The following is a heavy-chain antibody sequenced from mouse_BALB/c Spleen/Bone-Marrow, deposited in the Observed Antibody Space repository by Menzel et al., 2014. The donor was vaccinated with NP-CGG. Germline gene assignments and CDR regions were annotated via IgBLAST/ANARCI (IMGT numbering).Heavy chain of an antibody. Sequence: VQLQQSGAELVRPGASVKLSCRASGYTFTSYWITWVKQRPGQGLEWIGNIYPSDTYTNYNKRFKDKATLTVDKSSSTAYMQLSSPTSEDSAVYYCTRYGNSHYYAVDYWGQGTSVTVSS. CDR2: IYPSDTYT. J-gene: IGHJ4*01. CDR3: TRYGNSHYYAVDY. V-gene: IGHV1-69*02. D-gene: IGHD1-1*01. CDR1: GYTFTSYW.